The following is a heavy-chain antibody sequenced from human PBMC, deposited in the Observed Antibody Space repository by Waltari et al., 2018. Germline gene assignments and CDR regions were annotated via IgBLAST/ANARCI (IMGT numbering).Heavy chain of an antibody. CDR1: GGSISGYH. CDR3: ATGPGATPLFSY. D-gene: IGHD1-26*01. Sequence: QVQLQESGPGLVTPSETLSLTCPVSGGSISGYHWAWIRQPPGKGLEYIGHIYYTGNTYYNPSLRSRATILVDTSRSQFSLKLTYMTAADTADYYCATGPGATPLFSYWGQGTLVTVSS. CDR2: IYYTGNT. J-gene: IGHJ4*02. V-gene: IGHV4-59*08.